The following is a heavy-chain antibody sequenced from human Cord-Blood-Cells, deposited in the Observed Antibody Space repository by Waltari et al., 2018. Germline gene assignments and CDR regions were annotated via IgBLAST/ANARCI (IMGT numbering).Heavy chain of an antibody. V-gene: IGHV1-69*06. D-gene: IGHD7-27*01. CDR1: GGTFSSYA. Sequence: QVQLVQSGAEVKKPGSSVKVSCKASGGTFSSYAISWVRQAPGQGLEWMGGVSPIFGTANYAQNFQGRVTSTADKSTSTAYMELSSLRSEDTAVYYCARDAGALGYWYFDLWGRGTLVTVSS. CDR3: ARDAGALGYWYFDL. CDR2: VSPIFGTA. J-gene: IGHJ2*01.